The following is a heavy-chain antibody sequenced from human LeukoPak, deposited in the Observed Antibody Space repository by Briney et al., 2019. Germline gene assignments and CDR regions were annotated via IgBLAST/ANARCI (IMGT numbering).Heavy chain of an antibody. CDR3: ARHMAAAGTYYYYYYMDV. CDR1: GGSFSGYY. V-gene: IGHV4-34*01. CDR2: INHSGST. J-gene: IGHJ6*03. Sequence: PSETLSLTCAVYGGSFSGYYWSWIRQPPGKGLEWIGEINHSGSTNYNPSLKSRVTISVDTSKNLFSLKLSSVTAADTAVYYCARHMAAAGTYYYYYYMDVWGKGTTVTVSS. D-gene: IGHD6-13*01.